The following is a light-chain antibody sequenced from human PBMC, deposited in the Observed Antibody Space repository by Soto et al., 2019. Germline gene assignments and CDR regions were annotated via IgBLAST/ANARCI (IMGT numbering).Light chain of an antibody. J-gene: IGLJ2*01. CDR2: SNH. CDR3: ASWDDSLCSVI. Sequence: QSVLTQPPSASATPGQRVTISCSGSTSNIGGNTLSWYQQLPGTTPKLLIYSNHQRPSAVPDRFSGSKSGTSAALAISGLQSEDEANDYCASWDDSLCSVIFGGGTKLTVL. V-gene: IGLV1-44*01. CDR1: TSNIGGNT.